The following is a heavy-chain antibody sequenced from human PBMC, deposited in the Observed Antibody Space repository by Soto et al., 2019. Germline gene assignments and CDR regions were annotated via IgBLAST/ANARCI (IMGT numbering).Heavy chain of an antibody. CDR3: AGDGSGHYDFWSGYQDFDY. J-gene: IGHJ4*02. CDR1: GYTFTSYG. CDR2: ISAYNGNT. D-gene: IGHD3-3*01. V-gene: IGHV1-18*01. Sequence: QVQLVQSGAEVKKPGASVKVSCKASGYTFTSYGISWVRQAPGQGLEWMGWISAYNGNTNYAQKLQGRVTMTTDTSTSTAYMELRSLRSDDTAVYYCAGDGSGHYDFWSGYQDFDYWGQGTLVTVSS.